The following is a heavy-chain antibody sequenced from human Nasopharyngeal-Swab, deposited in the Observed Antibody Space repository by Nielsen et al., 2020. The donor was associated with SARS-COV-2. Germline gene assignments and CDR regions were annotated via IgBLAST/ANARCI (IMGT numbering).Heavy chain of an antibody. J-gene: IGHJ4*02. D-gene: IGHD5-24*01. CDR1: GFTFSSYA. V-gene: IGHV3-30-3*01. CDR2: LSYDGSNK. CDR3: ARGDGYNYPFDY. Sequence: GGSLRLSCAASGFTFSSYAMHWVRQAPGKGLEWVAVLSYDGSNKYYADSVKGRFTISRDNSKNTLYLQMNSLRAEDTAVYYCARGDGYNYPFDYWGQGTLVTVSS.